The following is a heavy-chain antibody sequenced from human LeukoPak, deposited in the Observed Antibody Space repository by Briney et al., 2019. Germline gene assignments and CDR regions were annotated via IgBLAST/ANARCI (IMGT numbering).Heavy chain of an antibody. CDR3: ARTSTYYYDSSGSPDAFDI. CDR1: GGSFSGYY. Sequence: PSETLSLTCAVYGGSFSGYYWSWIRQPPGKGLAWIGEINHSGSTNYNPSLKSRVTISVDTSKNQFSLKLSSVTAADTAVYYCARTSTYYYDSSGSPDAFDIWGQGTMVTVSS. J-gene: IGHJ3*02. CDR2: INHSGST. D-gene: IGHD3-22*01. V-gene: IGHV4-34*01.